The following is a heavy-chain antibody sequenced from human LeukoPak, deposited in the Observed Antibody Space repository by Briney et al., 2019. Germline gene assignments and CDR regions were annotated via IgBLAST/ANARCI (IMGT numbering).Heavy chain of an antibody. Sequence: GGYLSLYGAASGFTVSSNYMSWVRQAPGQELKWVSVIYSGSSTYYADSGKGRFTIYRHNSKNTLYLQMNRLRAEDTAVYYCERETKGGYDAFDIWGQGTMVTVSS. CDR1: GFTVSSNY. V-gene: IGHV3-66*01. CDR3: ERETKGGYDAFDI. CDR2: IYSGSST. J-gene: IGHJ3*02. D-gene: IGHD3-16*01.